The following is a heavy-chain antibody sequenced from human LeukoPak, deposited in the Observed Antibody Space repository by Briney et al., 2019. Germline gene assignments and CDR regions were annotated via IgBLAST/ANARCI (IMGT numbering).Heavy chain of an antibody. J-gene: IGHJ6*03. CDR1: GFTFSSYT. V-gene: IGHV3-21*01. Sequence: PGGSLSLSCAASGFTFSSYTMNWVRQAPGKGLQSVSSISSSSSYIYYADSVKGRFTISRDNSKNSLYLQMTSLRAEDTAVYYCARASGWYERGPDYYYYYMDVWGKGTTVTVSS. D-gene: IGHD6-19*01. CDR3: ARASGWYERGPDYYYYYMDV. CDR2: ISSSSSYI.